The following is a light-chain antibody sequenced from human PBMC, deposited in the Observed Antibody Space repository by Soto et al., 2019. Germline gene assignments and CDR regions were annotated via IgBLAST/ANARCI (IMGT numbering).Light chain of an antibody. V-gene: IGKV3-11*01. J-gene: IGKJ5*01. CDR2: DAS. CDR1: QRVSSY. Sequence: EIVLTQSPATLSLSSGERATLPCRASQRVSSYLAWYQQKPGQAPRLLIYDASNRATGIPARFSGSGSGTDFTLTISSLEPEDFAVYYCQQRSNWPPITFGQGTRLEIK. CDR3: QQRSNWPPIT.